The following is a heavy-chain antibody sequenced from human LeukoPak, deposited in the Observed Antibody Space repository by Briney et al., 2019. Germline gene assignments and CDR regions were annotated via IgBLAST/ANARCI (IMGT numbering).Heavy chain of an antibody. CDR2: TYYSGHT. D-gene: IGHD2-15*01. J-gene: IGHJ4*02. Sequence: PSETLSLTCTVSGGSISDNYWSWIRQPPGKGLEWIGYTYYSGHTNYNSSLKSRVTMSLDTSKSQFSLRLSSVTAADTAVYFCARHPFATPFDYWGPGTLVTVSS. CDR3: ARHPFATPFDY. CDR1: GGSISDNY. V-gene: IGHV4-59*08.